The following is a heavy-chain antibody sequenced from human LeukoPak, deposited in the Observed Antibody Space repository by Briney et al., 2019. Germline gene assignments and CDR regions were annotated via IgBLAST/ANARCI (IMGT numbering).Heavy chain of an antibody. Sequence: SETLSLTCTVSGGSISSSSYYWGWIRQPPGKGLEWIGSIYYSGSTYYNPSLKSRVTISVDTSKNQFSLKLSSVTAVDTAVYYCARDQISYNYMDVWGKGTTVTVSS. J-gene: IGHJ6*03. D-gene: IGHD2-2*02. CDR2: IYYSGST. CDR3: ARDQISYNYMDV. CDR1: GGSISSSSYY. V-gene: IGHV4-39*07.